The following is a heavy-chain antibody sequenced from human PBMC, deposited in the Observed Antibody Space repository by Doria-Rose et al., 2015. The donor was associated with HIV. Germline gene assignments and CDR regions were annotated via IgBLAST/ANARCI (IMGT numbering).Heavy chain of an antibody. V-gene: IGHV2-26*01. CDR2: IFSDDER. CDR1: GVSLSSPGMG. J-gene: IGHJ4*02. CDR3: ARIKSSRWYHKYYFDF. D-gene: IGHD6-13*01. Sequence: ESGPVLVKPTETLTLTCTVSGVSLSSPGMGVSWIRRPPGKALEWLANIFSDDERSYKTSLKSRLTISRRTSKSQVVLTLTDRDPVDTATYYCARIKSSRWYHKYYFDFWGQGTLVIVSA.